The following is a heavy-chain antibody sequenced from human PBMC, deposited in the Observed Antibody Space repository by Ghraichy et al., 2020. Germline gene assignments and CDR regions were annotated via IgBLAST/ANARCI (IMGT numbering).Heavy chain of an antibody. D-gene: IGHD3-22*01. CDR2: IYHSGST. CDR3: ARAPGDSSGYDLFDY. J-gene: IGHJ4*02. V-gene: IGHV4-38-2*02. CDR1: GYSISSGYY. Sequence: SETLSLTCTVSGYSISSGYYWGWIRQPPGKGLEWIGSIYHSGSTYYNPSLKSRVTISVDTSKNQFSLKLSSVTAADTAVYYCARAPGDSSGYDLFDYWGQGTLVTVSS.